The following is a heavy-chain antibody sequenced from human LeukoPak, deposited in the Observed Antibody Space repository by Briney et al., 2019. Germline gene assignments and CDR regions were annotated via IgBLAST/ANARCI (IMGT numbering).Heavy chain of an antibody. CDR3: AKEYYVLLVYALGGSFDY. D-gene: IGHD2-8*02. J-gene: IGHJ4*02. CDR2: ISGNGRST. Sequence: GGSLRLSCAASGFTFSSYAMSWVRQAPGKGLEWVSTISGNGRSTYYGDSVKGRFTISRDNSKNTLSLQMNSLRAEDTAVYYCAKEYYVLLVYALGGSFDYWVPGTLVTVSS. CDR1: GFTFSSYA. V-gene: IGHV3-23*01.